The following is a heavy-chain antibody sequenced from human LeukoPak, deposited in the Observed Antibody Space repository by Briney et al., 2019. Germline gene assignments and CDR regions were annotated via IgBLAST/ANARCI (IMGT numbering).Heavy chain of an antibody. D-gene: IGHD5-24*01. V-gene: IGHV4-39*01. CDR2: IYYSGNT. J-gene: IGHJ4*02. CDR3: MRHEEEDGYNAKPFDF. CDR1: GGSISNSNYY. Sequence: SETLSLTCTVSGGSISNSNYYWGWVRQPPGKGLEWIGTIYYSGNTYSTPSLKSRVTISVDTSKNQFSLRLSSVTAAGTAVYFCMRHEEEDGYNAKPFDFWGQGTLVTVSS.